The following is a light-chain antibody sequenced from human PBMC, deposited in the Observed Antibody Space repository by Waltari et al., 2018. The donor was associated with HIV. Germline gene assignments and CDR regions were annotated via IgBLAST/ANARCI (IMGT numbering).Light chain of an antibody. CDR1: SGSLGDNY. CDR3: QSYDRSIQV. Sequence: NFMLTQPHSVSEPPGKTLTISCPRSSGSLGDNYLHWYEQRPGSPPIIVIYEDKQRPSGVPDRFSGSIGSSSNSASLTISGLKTEDEGDYYCQSYDRSIQVFGGGTKLTVL. CDR2: EDK. V-gene: IGLV6-57*01. J-gene: IGLJ3*02.